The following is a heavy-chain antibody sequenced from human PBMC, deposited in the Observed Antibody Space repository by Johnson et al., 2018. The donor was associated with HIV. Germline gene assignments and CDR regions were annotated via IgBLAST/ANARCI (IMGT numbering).Heavy chain of an antibody. CDR2: IWYDGSNK. Sequence: QVQLVESGGGVVQPGRSLRLSCAASGFTFSSYGMHWVRQAPGKGLEWVAVIWYDGSNKYYADSVKGRFTISRDNAKNSLYLQMNSLRAEDTAVYYCARYKLDPHAGGDAFDIWGQGTMVTVSS. CDR3: ARYKLDPHAGGDAFDI. V-gene: IGHV3-33*01. J-gene: IGHJ3*02. D-gene: IGHD1-1*01. CDR1: GFTFSSYG.